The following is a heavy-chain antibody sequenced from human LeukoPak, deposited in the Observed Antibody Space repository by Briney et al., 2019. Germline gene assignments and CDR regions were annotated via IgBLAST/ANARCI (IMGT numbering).Heavy chain of an antibody. J-gene: IGHJ4*02. V-gene: IGHV3-21*01. CDR1: GFTFSSYS. CDR3: ASLPRYCSSTSCPGY. CDR2: ISSSSSYI. Sequence: GGSLRLSCAASGFTFSSYSMKWVRQAPGKGVEWVSSISSSSSYIYYADSVKGRFTISRDNAKNSLYLQMNSLRAEDTAVYYCASLPRYCSSTSCPGYWGQGTLVTVSS. D-gene: IGHD2-2*01.